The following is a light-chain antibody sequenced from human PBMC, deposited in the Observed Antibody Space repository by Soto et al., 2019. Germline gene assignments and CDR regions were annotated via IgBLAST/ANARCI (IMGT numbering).Light chain of an antibody. V-gene: IGLV2-11*01. CDR3: CSYAGSYTWV. CDR1: SSGVGRSNY. J-gene: IGLJ3*02. Sequence: QSVLTQPRSVSGSPGQSVTISCTGISSGVGRSNYVSWYQHHPGKAPKLVIYDVSQRPSGVPDRFAGSKSGSTASLTISGLQPEDEADYFCCSYAGSYTWVFGGGTKLTVL. CDR2: DVS.